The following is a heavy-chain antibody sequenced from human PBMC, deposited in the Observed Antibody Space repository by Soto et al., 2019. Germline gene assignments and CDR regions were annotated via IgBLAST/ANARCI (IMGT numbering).Heavy chain of an antibody. V-gene: IGHV3-30*18. CDR1: GFTFSSYG. Sequence: PGGSLRLSCAASGFTFSSYGMPWVRQAPGKGLEWVAVISYDGSNQYYADSVKGRFTTSRDTSKNTLYLQMNSLRADDTAVYYCAKGVAVSQTYFQHWGQGTLVTVSS. CDR2: ISYDGSNQ. CDR3: AKGVAVSQTYFQH. J-gene: IGHJ1*01.